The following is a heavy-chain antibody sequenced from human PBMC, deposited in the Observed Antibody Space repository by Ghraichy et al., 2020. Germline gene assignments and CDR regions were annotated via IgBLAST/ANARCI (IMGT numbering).Heavy chain of an antibody. J-gene: IGHJ4*02. V-gene: IGHV3-7*01. CDR2: INQDGSEK. D-gene: IGHD3-3*01. Sequence: GGSLRLSCAASGFTLRSYWMSWVRQAPGKGLEWVANINQDGSEKNYVDSVKGRFTVSRDNAQHSLFLQMNSLRGEDTAVYYCARSVPPYYDFWSGYTYWGQGTLVTVSS. CDR3: ARSVPPYYDFWSGYTY. CDR1: GFTLRSYW.